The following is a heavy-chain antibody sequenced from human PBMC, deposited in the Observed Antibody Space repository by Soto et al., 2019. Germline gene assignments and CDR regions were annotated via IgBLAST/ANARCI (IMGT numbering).Heavy chain of an antibody. V-gene: IGHV3-48*03. J-gene: IGHJ4*02. Sequence: GGSLRLSCAASGFTFDNYEMNWVRQAPGKGLEWVSYISSVGSTIYYADSVKGRFTISRDNAKNSLFLQMNSLRAEDTAVYYCAKEATNINNFHYWGQGTLVTVSS. D-gene: IGHD5-12*01. CDR2: ISSVGSTI. CDR1: GFTFDNYE. CDR3: AKEATNINNFHY.